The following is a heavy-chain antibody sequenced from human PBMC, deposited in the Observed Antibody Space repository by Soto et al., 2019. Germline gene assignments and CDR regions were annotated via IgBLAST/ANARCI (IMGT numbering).Heavy chain of an antibody. CDR3: ARETYYSVSRSYILDY. CDR2: IYYSGTT. D-gene: IGHD3-10*01. J-gene: IGHJ4*02. Sequence: SETLSLTCAVSGYSISSSNWWGWIRQPPGKGLEWIGYIYYSGTTYYNPSLKSRVTISVDTSKNQFSLKLNSVTAADTAVYYCARETYYSVSRSYILDYWGQGTLVTVSS. CDR1: GYSISSSNW. V-gene: IGHV4-28*03.